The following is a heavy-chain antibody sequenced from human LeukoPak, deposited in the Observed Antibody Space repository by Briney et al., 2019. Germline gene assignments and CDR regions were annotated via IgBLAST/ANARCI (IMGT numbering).Heavy chain of an antibody. Sequence: SETLSLTCTVSGGSISSYYWSWIRQPPVKGLEWIGYIYYSGSTNYNPSLKSRVTISVDTSKNLFSLKLSSVTAADTAVYYCARYIVVVAYFDYWGQGTLVTVSS. D-gene: IGHD2-2*01. CDR3: ARYIVVVAYFDY. J-gene: IGHJ4*02. CDR2: IYYSGST. V-gene: IGHV4-59*08. CDR1: GGSISSYY.